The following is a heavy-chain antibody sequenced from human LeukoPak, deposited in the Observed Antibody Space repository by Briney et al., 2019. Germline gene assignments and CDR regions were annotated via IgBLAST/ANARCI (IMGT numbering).Heavy chain of an antibody. CDR1: GFTFSDSA. J-gene: IGHJ5*02. D-gene: IGHD6-13*01. CDR2: VRTKANSYAT. Sequence: GGSLTLSCAASGFTFSDSAMRWVRQASGKGVEWVGRVRTKANSYATSYAASVKRRFTISRDDSKNTSYLEMNSLKTEDTAVYYCTSSSSYNWFDPWGQGTLVTVSS. V-gene: IGHV3-73*01. CDR3: TSSSSYNWFDP.